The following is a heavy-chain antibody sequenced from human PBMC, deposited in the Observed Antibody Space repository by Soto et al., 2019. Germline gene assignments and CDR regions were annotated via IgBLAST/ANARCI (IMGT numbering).Heavy chain of an antibody. D-gene: IGHD3-3*01. CDR1: GFTFSSYG. V-gene: IGHV3-30*18. J-gene: IGHJ4*02. CDR2: ISYDGSNK. CDR3: AKNGDYDFWSGYYRAYYFDY. Sequence: SLRLSCAASGFTFSSYGMHWVRQAPGKGLEWVAVISYDGSNKYYADSVKGRFTISRDNSKNTLYLQMNSLRAEDTAVYYCAKNGDYDFWSGYYRAYYFDYWGQGTLVTVSS.